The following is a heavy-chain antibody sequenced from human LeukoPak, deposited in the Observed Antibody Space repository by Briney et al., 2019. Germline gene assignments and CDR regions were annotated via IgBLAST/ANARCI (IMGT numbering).Heavy chain of an antibody. Sequence: QPGGSLRLSCAASGFTFSSYGMHWVRQAPGKGLEWVAFIRYDGSNKYYADSVKGRFTISRDNSENSLYLQMNSLSTEDTALYYCAKDEQAGYSSSWYLDAFDIWGQGTMVTVSS. CDR3: AKDEQAGYSSSWYLDAFDI. CDR1: GFTFSSYG. V-gene: IGHV3-30*02. J-gene: IGHJ3*02. CDR2: IRYDGSNK. D-gene: IGHD6-13*01.